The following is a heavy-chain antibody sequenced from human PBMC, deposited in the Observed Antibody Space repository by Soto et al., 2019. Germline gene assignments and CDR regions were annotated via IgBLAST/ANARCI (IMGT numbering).Heavy chain of an antibody. D-gene: IGHD1-26*01. CDR3: ARDGGRHSGGIDY. V-gene: IGHV1-69*01. CDR2: IIPIFGTA. J-gene: IGHJ4*02. Sequence: QVQLVQSGAEVKKPGSSVKVSCKASGGTFSSYSINWVRQAPGQGLEWMGEIIPIFGTANYAQKFQGRVTINADESTSTAYMELSSLRSEGTAVYYCARDGGRHSGGIDYWGQGTLVTVSS. CDR1: GGTFSSYS.